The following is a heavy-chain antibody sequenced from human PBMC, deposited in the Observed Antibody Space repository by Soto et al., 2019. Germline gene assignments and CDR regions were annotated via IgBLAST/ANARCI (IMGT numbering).Heavy chain of an antibody. J-gene: IGHJ6*02. CDR3: ARPYSYDSSGYYYYYYGMDV. CDR2: ISGSSTYI. Sequence: XESLRLSCAVSGFTFSTYSMNWVRRAPGKGLEWVSTISGSSTYIYYADSVKGRFTISRDNAKNSLYLQMNSLRAEDTAVYYCARPYSYDSSGYYYYYYGMDVWGQGTTVTVSS. V-gene: IGHV3-21*01. CDR1: GFTFSTYS. D-gene: IGHD3-22*01.